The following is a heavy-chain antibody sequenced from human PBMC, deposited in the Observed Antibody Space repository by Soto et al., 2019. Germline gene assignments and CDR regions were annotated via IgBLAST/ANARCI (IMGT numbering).Heavy chain of an antibody. Sequence: QLQLQESGPGLVKPSETLSLTSTGSGGSSSSSNYYWGWIRQPPGKGLEWIGNIAYSGSAYYNPSHKSRVTISADTSKNPFCLKLRSVTAAETAVYYWANQGRDYSYYYYRDVWGKGTKVTVSS. J-gene: IGHJ6*03. D-gene: IGHD2-2*01. CDR3: ANQGRDYSYYYYRDV. CDR1: GGSSSSSNYY. CDR2: IAYSGSA. V-gene: IGHV4-39*01.